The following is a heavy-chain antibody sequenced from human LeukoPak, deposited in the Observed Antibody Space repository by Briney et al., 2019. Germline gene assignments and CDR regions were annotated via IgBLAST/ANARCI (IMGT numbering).Heavy chain of an antibody. Sequence: ASVKVSCKASGYTFTNYDINWVRQATGQGLEWVGWMNPNSGTTGHAQKFLGRVTITRNTSISTTYMELSSLRSEDTAVYYCARGRSPGTSMEYYYYMDVWGKGTTVTVSS. CDR2: MNPNSGTT. CDR1: GYTFTNYD. V-gene: IGHV1-8*03. CDR3: ARGRSPGTSMEYYYYMDV. D-gene: IGHD1-1*01. J-gene: IGHJ6*03.